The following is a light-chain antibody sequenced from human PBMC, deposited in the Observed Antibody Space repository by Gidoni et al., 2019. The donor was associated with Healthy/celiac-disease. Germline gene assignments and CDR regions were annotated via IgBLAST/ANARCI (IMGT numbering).Light chain of an antibody. V-gene: IGKV1-39*01. CDR3: QQSYSTPLPT. CDR2: AAS. CDR1: QSISSY. Sequence: DYQVNHSSSSLSASVRDRVTITCRASQSISSYLNWYQQKPGKAPKLLIYAASSLQSGVPSRFSGSGSGTDFTLTISSLQPEDFATYYCQQSYSTPLPTFGQGTKVEIK. J-gene: IGKJ1*01.